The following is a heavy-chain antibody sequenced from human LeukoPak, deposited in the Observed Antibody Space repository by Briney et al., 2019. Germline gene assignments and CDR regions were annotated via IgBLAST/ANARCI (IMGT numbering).Heavy chain of an antibody. D-gene: IGHD2-8*01. V-gene: IGHV1-69*06. Sequence: SVKVSCKASGGTFSSYAISWVRQAPGQGLEWMGGIIPIFGTANYAQKFQGRVTITADKSTSTAYMELRSLRSDDTAVYYCARQPLGVLISSAAVTDYWGQGTLVTVSS. CDR3: ARQPLGVLISSAAVTDY. CDR2: IIPIFGTA. CDR1: GGTFSSYA. J-gene: IGHJ4*02.